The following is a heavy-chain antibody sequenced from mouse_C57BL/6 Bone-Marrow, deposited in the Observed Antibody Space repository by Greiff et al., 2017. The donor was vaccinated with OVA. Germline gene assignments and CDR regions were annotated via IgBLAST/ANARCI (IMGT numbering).Heavy chain of an antibody. D-gene: IGHD1-1*01. CDR1: GFSLTSYA. J-gene: IGHJ1*03. CDR2: IWTGGGT. Sequence: QVQLQQSGPGLVAPSQSLSITCTVSGFSLTSYAISWVRQPPGKGLEWLGVIWTGGGTNYNSALKSRLSISKDNSKRQVFLKMNSLQTDDTARYYRAKGGTTVVGGNWYFDGWGTGTTVTVSS. V-gene: IGHV2-9-1*01. CDR3: AKGGTTVVGGNWYFDG.